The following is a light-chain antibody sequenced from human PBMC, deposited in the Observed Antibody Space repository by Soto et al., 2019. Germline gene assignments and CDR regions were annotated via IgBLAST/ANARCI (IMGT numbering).Light chain of an antibody. J-gene: IGKJ3*01. CDR1: QDIRNF. Sequence: IQMTQSPTSLSASVGDRVTITCRASQDIRNFVAWYQQKPGKAPKLLIYAASTLQSGVPSRFSGSGSGTYFTLTINSLQPEDVATYYCQKYSSVPVFGPGTKVEIK. CDR2: AAS. V-gene: IGKV1-27*01. CDR3: QKYSSVPV.